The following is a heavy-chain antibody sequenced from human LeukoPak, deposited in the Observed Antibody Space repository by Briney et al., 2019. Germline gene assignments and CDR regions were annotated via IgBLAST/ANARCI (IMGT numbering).Heavy chain of an antibody. V-gene: IGHV1-2*02. Sequence: ASVKVPCKASGYTFTGYYMHWVRQAPGQGLEWMGWINPNSGGTNYAQKFQGRVTMTRDTSISTAYMELSRLRSDDTAVYYCARDLGAEWDYYGSGSYYNLWGQGTQVTVSS. D-gene: IGHD3-10*01. J-gene: IGHJ4*02. CDR3: ARDLGAEWDYYGSGSYYNL. CDR2: INPNSGGT. CDR1: GYTFTGYY.